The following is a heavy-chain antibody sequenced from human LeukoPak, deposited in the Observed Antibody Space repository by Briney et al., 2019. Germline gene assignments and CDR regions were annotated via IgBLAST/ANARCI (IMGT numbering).Heavy chain of an antibody. V-gene: IGHV1-2*02. CDR1: GYTFTGYY. J-gene: IGHJ6*02. CDR3: ARKRNYYYGMDV. CDR2: INPNSGGT. D-gene: IGHD6-25*01. Sequence: GASVKVSCKASGYTFTGYYMHWVRQAPGQGLEWMGWINPNSGGTNNAQKFQGRVTMTRDTSISTAYMELSRLRSDDTAVYYCARKRNYYYGMDVWGQGTTVTVSS.